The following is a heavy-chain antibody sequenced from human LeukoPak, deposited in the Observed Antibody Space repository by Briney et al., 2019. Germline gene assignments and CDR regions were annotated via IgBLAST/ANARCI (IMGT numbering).Heavy chain of an antibody. Sequence: GGSLRLSCAASGFTFSTYAMSWVRQAPGKGLEWVSAISGAGDRTYHADSVKGRFTTSRDNAKSSLSLQMSSLRAEDTAVYYCAREDGSGTTSFDYWGQGTLVTVSS. V-gene: IGHV3-23*01. CDR3: AREDGSGTTSFDY. J-gene: IGHJ4*02. CDR2: ISGAGDRT. D-gene: IGHD1-7*01. CDR1: GFTFSTYA.